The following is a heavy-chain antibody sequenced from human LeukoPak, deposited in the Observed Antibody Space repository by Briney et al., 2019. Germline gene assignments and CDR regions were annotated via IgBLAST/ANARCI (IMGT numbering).Heavy chain of an antibody. CDR3: ARAPRMVRGIIASDFDS. D-gene: IGHD3-10*01. J-gene: IGHJ4*02. Sequence: SQTLSLTCTVSGGSISSNSYYWSWIRQHPGKGLEWIGYIYYTGSTYHNPSLKSRITLSVDTSRNQFPLKLSSVTAADTAVYYCARAPRMVRGIIASDFDSWGQGTLVTVSS. CDR1: GGSISSNSYY. V-gene: IGHV4-31*03. CDR2: IYYTGST.